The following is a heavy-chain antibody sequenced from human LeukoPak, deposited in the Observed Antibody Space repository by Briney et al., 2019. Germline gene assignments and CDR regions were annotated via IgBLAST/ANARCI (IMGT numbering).Heavy chain of an antibody. D-gene: IGHD6-6*01. CDR2: INPNSGGT. CDR1: GYTFIGYY. CDR3: ARLGSSAKSYYFDY. V-gene: IGHV1-2*02. Sequence: ASVKVSCKASGYTFIGYYMHWVRQAPGQGLEWMGWINPNSGGTNYAQKFQGRVTMTRDTSISTAYMELSRLRSDDTAVYYCARLGSSAKSYYFDYWGQGTLVTVSS. J-gene: IGHJ4*02.